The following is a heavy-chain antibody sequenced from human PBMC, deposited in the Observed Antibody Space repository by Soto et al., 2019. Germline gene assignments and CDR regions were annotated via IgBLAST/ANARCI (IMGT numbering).Heavy chain of an antibody. J-gene: IGHJ4*02. Sequence: EVQLLESGGGLVQPGGSLRLSCAASGFTFSSYAMSWVRQAPGKGLEWVSAISGSGGSTYYADSVKGRFTISRDNSKNTLYLQMNSLRAEATAVYYCAKDSHDYIIVRVDYWGQGTLVTVSS. D-gene: IGHD3-10*01. CDR3: AKDSHDYIIVRVDY. V-gene: IGHV3-23*01. CDR2: ISGSGGST. CDR1: GFTFSSYA.